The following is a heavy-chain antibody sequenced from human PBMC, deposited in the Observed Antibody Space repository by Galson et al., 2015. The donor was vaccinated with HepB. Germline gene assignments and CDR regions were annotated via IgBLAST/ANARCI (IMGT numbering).Heavy chain of an antibody. CDR3: ARPGEYSSSGDAFDI. Sequence: QSGAEVKKPGESLKISCKGSGYSFTSYWIGWVRQMPGKGLEWMGIIYPCDSDTRYSPSFQGQVTISADKSISTAYLQWSSLKASDTAMYYCARPGEYSSSGDAFDIWGQGTMVTVSS. J-gene: IGHJ3*02. V-gene: IGHV5-51*03. CDR1: GYSFTSYW. CDR2: IYPCDSDT. D-gene: IGHD6-6*01.